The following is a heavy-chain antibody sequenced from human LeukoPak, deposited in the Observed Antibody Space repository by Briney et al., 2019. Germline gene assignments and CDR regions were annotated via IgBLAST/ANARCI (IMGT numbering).Heavy chain of an antibody. CDR1: GYTFTTYG. V-gene: IGHV1-18*01. CDR3: ARARAIFVSGGPIPDGY. D-gene: IGHD3-3*01. CDR2: ISAYNCNT. Sequence: PEASVKISCRASGYTFTTYGISWVRQAPGQGLEWMGWISAYNCNTNYAQKSQGRVTMTTDTSTSTAYMELRSLRSDDTAVYYCARARAIFVSGGPIPDGYWGQGTLVTVSS. J-gene: IGHJ1*01.